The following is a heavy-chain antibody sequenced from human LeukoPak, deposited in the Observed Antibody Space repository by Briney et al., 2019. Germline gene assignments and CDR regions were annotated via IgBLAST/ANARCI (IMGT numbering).Heavy chain of an antibody. CDR3: ARDGSDSSSWYASWFDP. Sequence: AASVKVSCKASGYTFTSYYMHWVRQAPGQGLEWMGIINPSGGSTSYAQKFQGRVTMTRDTSTSTVYMELSSLRSEDTAVYYCARDGSDSSSWYASWFDPWGQGTLVTVSS. CDR1: GYTFTSYY. D-gene: IGHD6-13*01. V-gene: IGHV1-46*01. J-gene: IGHJ5*02. CDR2: INPSGGST.